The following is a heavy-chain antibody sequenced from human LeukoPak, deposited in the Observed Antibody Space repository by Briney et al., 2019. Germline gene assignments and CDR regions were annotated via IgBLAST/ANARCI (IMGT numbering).Heavy chain of an antibody. CDR3: AKEPAYYYGSGSIFEY. V-gene: IGHV3-30*18. D-gene: IGHD3-10*01. J-gene: IGHJ4*02. CDR2: ITYDGTNK. CDR1: GFTFSSCG. Sequence: GGSLRLSCAASGFTFSSCGMHWVRQAPGKGLEWVALITYDGTNKYYADSVKGRFTISRDNSKNTLYLQMNSLRAEDSAVYYCAKEPAYYYGSGSIFEYWGQGTLVTVSS.